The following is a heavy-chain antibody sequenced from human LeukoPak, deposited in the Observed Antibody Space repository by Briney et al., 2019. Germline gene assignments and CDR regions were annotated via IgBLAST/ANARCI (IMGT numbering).Heavy chain of an antibody. CDR3: ARDRGGYCNSDSCLDAFDI. V-gene: IGHV1-2*02. D-gene: IGHD2-15*01. Sequence: ASVKVSCKSSGYTFTGYYMHWVRQAPGQGLECMGWITPNSGGTNYAQKFQGRVTVTRDTSFSTAYMELSGLRSDDTAVYYCARDRGGYCNSDSCLDAFDIWGQGTMVTVSS. CDR1: GYTFTGYY. J-gene: IGHJ3*02. CDR2: ITPNSGGT.